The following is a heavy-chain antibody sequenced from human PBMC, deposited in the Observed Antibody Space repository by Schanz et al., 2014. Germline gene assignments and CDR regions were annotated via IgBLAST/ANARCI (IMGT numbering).Heavy chain of an antibody. D-gene: IGHD3-10*01. V-gene: IGHV3-23*03. CDR2: FVHPGGST. CDR3: AKGRFGELSAFDI. Sequence: EVQLLESGGGLVQPGGSLRLSCAASGFSFSSYSMNWVRQAPGKGLEWVSFVHPGGSTYYPDSVKGRFTISRDSSKNTLYLQMNSLRAEDTAVYYCAKGRFGELSAFDIWGQGTMVTVSS. CDR1: GFSFSSYS. J-gene: IGHJ3*02.